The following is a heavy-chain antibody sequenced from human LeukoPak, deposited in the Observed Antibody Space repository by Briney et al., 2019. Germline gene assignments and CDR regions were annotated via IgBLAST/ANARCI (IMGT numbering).Heavy chain of an antibody. CDR1: GGSINNYY. J-gene: IGHJ3*02. V-gene: IGHV4-59*08. CDR3: ARHLDGLLAFDI. D-gene: IGHD5-24*01. CDR2: SYYSGNA. Sequence: SETLSLTCTVSGGSINNYYWYWMRQPPGKGLEWIAYSYYSGNANYNPSLKSRVTISVDTSKNQFSLKLSSVTAADTAVYYCARHLDGLLAFDIWGQGTMVTVSS.